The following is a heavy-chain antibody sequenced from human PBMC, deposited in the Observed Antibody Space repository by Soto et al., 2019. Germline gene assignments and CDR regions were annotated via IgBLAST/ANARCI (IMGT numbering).Heavy chain of an antibody. CDR2: IWYDGSNK. CDR1: GFTFSSYG. D-gene: IGHD3-3*01. Sequence: QVQLVESGGVVVQPGRSLRLSCAASGFTFSSYGMHWVRQAPGKGLEWVAVIWYDGSNKYYADSVKGRFTISRDNSKNTLYLQMNSLRAEDTAVYYCARERYDFWIYYYYGMDVWGQGTTVTVSS. V-gene: IGHV3-33*01. J-gene: IGHJ6*02. CDR3: ARERYDFWIYYYYGMDV.